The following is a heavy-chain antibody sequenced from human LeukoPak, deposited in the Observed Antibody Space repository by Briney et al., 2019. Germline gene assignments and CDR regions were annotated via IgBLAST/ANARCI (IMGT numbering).Heavy chain of an antibody. J-gene: IGHJ4*02. CDR3: ANSTIASSGYFDY. Sequence: PSETLSLTCTVSGDTISGYYWSWIRQPPGKGLEWIGYVYSGNTNYNPSLKSRVTISVDTSRNQFSLKLSSVTAADTAVYYCANSTIASSGYFDYWGQGTLVTVSS. V-gene: IGHV4-59*08. CDR1: GDTISGYY. D-gene: IGHD3-22*01. CDR2: VYSGNT.